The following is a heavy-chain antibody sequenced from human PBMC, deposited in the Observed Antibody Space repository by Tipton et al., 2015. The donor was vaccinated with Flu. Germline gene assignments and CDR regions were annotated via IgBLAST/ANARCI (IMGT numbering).Heavy chain of an antibody. CDR1: GDSISSGTYY. CDR3: ARDDGDYGSGSYHYYYGMDV. CDR2: VYTSGST. J-gene: IGHJ6*02. Sequence: TLSLTCTVSGDSISSGTYYWSWIRQPAGKGLEWIGRVYTSGSTNYNPSLRSRVTISVDTSKNQFSLKLSSVTAADTAVYYCARDDGDYGSGSYHYYYGMDVWGQGTTVTVSS. D-gene: IGHD3-10*01. V-gene: IGHV4-61*02.